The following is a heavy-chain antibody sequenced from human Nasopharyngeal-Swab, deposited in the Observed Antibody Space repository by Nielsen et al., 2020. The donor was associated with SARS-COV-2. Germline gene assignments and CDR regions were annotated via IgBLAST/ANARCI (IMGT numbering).Heavy chain of an antibody. CDR2: VWFDGSNE. D-gene: IGHD3-22*01. CDR3: AKGITMIVVVEGFDY. J-gene: IGHJ4*02. CDR1: GFTFRKYA. V-gene: IGHV3-30*02. Sequence: GESLKISCAASGFTFRKYAMQWVRQAPGKGLEWVATVWFDGSNEYYADSVKGRFTISRDNSKSTVDLQMNSLRAEDTAVYYCAKGITMIVVVEGFDYWGQGTLVTVSS.